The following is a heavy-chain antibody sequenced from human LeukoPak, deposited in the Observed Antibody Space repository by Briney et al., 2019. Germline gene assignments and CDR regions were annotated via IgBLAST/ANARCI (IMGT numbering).Heavy chain of an antibody. CDR2: INTNTGNP. Sequence: ASVKVSCKASGYTFTSYAMNWVRQAPGQGLEWMGWINTNTGNPTYAQGFTGRFVFSLDTSVNTAYLQISSLKAEDTAVYYCARVFAPGSGSYYYYYYGMDVWGQGTTVTVSS. J-gene: IGHJ6*02. V-gene: IGHV7-4-1*02. CDR1: GYTFTSYA. D-gene: IGHD3-10*01. CDR3: ARVFAPGSGSYYYYYYGMDV.